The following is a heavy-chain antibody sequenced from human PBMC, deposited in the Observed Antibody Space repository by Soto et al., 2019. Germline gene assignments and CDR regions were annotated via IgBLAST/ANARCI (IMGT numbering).Heavy chain of an antibody. Sequence: SETLSLTCTVSGVSISTYYWSWIRQPAGKGLEWIGRIYFTGSTNYNPSLKSRVTMSLDTSKNQFSLRLSSVTAADTAVYYCARDFYGDSVDYWGQGTLVTVSS. CDR1: GVSISTYY. CDR2: IYFTGST. J-gene: IGHJ4*02. CDR3: ARDFYGDSVDY. D-gene: IGHD4-17*01. V-gene: IGHV4-4*07.